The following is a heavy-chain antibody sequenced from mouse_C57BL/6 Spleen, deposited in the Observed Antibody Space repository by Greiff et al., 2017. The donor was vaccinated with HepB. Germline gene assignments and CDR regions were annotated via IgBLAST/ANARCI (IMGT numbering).Heavy chain of an antibody. J-gene: IGHJ2*01. CDR2: IDPSDSYT. CDR1: GYTFTSYW. CDR3: AINNYFDY. Sequence: VQLQQPGAELVMPGASVKLSCKASGYTFTSYWMHWVKQRPGQGLEWIGEIDPSDSYTNYNQKFKGKSTLTVDKSSSTAYMQLSSLTSEDSAVYYCAINNYFDYWGQGTTLTVSS. V-gene: IGHV1-69*01.